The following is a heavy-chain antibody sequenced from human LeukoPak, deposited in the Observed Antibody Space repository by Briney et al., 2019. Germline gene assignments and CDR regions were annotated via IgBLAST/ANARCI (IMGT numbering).Heavy chain of an antibody. J-gene: IGHJ3*01. CDR2: IKLDVSET. CDR1: GFTFSSYW. Sequence: GGSLRLSCAASGFTFSSYWMTGVRQAPGKGLEWVANIKLDVSETYYVDSVRGRFTISRDNTKNSLYLQMDSLRAEDTAVYYCARKGNAFDFWGQGTMVTVSS. D-gene: IGHD3-10*01. CDR3: ARKGNAFDF. V-gene: IGHV3-7*01.